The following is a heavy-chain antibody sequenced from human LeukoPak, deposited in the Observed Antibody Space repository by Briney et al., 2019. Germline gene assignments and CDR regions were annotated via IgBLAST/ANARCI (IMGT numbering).Heavy chain of an antibody. CDR1: GFTFSSYG. D-gene: IGHD6-13*01. V-gene: IGHV3-33*01. J-gene: IGHJ4*02. Sequence: GGSLRLSCAASGFTFSSYGMHWVRQAPGKGLEWVAVIWYDGSNKYYADSVKGRFTISRDNSKNTLYLQMNSLRAEDTAVYYCAREYSSSPSGPFDYWGQGTLVTVSS. CDR3: AREYSSSPSGPFDY. CDR2: IWYDGSNK.